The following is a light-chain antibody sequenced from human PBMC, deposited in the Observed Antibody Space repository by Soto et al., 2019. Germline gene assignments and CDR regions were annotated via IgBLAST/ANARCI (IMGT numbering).Light chain of an antibody. Sequence: DIVMTQSPLSLPVTPGEPASISCRSSQSLLHSNGYNYLDWYLQKPGQSPQPLIYLGSNRASGVPDRFSGSGSGTDFTLKISRVEAEDVGVYYCMQALQTLFGGGTKVDIK. CDR3: MQALQTL. V-gene: IGKV2-28*01. CDR1: QSLLHSNGYNY. CDR2: LGS. J-gene: IGKJ4*01.